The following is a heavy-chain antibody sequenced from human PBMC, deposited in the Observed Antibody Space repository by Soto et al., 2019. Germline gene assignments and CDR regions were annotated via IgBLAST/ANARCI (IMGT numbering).Heavy chain of an antibody. D-gene: IGHD6-19*01. J-gene: IGHJ4*02. CDR1: GCSIYSGAFS. Sequence: TLSLTCAVSGCSIYSGAFSLSWIRQPPGKGLEWIGYVTHSGTAYSIPSLNGRLTLSVDSSQTQFSLKLTSVTAADPAFYYCARIHWAQSSLDYWGRGILVTVSS. CDR3: ARIHWAQSSLDY. CDR2: VTHSGTA. V-gene: IGHV4-30-2*01.